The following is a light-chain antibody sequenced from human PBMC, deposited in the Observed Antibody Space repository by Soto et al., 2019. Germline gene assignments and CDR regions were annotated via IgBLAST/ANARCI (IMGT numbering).Light chain of an antibody. CDR2: GAS. Sequence: EIVITHSPATLSVSRGGRATLSCRASQSVRSNLAWYQRKPGQAPRLLIYGASTRATGNPARFSGSGSGTEFTLTISSLQSEEFAVYYCQQYNNWPPTFGQGTKVDIK. CDR3: QQYNNWPPT. CDR1: QSVRSN. V-gene: IGKV3-15*01. J-gene: IGKJ1*01.